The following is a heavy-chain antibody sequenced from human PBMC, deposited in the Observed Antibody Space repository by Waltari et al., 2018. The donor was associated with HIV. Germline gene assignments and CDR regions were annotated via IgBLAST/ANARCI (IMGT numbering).Heavy chain of an antibody. V-gene: IGHV4-61*02. D-gene: IGHD2-21*01. CDR3: ARRYCGRACNDFYYFDL. Sequence: QVQLQESGPGLVTSSQTLSLTCTFSGGSISSSNYYWSWIRRPAGKGLEWIGRVFLSGSTNYNPSLKSRISMSIDPSKNQFSLNLRSVTAEDTATYFCARRYCGRACNDFYYFDLWGRGTLVTVSS. CDR1: GGSISSSNYY. CDR2: VFLSGST. J-gene: IGHJ2*01.